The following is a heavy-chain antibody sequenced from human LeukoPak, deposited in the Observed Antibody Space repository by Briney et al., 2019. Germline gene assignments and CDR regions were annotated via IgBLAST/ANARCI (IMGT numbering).Heavy chain of an antibody. CDR1: GYTLTELS. Sequence: GASVKVSCKVSGYTLTELSMHWVRQAPGKGLEWMGGFDPEDGETIYAQKFQGRVTMTEDTSTDTAYMELTSLRSDDTAMYYCASNYDYIWGTSNRNWFDPWGQGTLVTVSS. V-gene: IGHV1-24*01. J-gene: IGHJ5*02. D-gene: IGHD3-16*01. CDR3: ASNYDYIWGTSNRNWFDP. CDR2: FDPEDGET.